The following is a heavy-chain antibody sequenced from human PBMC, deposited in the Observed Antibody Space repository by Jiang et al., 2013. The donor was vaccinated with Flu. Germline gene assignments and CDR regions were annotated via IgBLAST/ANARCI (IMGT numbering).Heavy chain of an antibody. CDR3: ARDRGDCGGNICYPFSFDF. J-gene: IGHJ3*01. CDR1: GFIFTDYD. V-gene: IGHV3-69-1*02. CDR2: VSAVGGDK. Sequence: RLSCAASGFIFTDYDINWVRQAPGKGLEWVSSVSAVGGDKYFSDSVKGRFTISRDNAKNSLYLQMNSLRAEDTAVYYCARDRGDCGGNICYPFSFDFWGQGTKVTVSS. D-gene: IGHD4-23*01.